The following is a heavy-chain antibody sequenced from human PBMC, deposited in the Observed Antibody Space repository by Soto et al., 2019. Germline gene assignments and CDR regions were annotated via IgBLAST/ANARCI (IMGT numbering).Heavy chain of an antibody. CDR2: ISPYNGNT. J-gene: IGHJ4*02. D-gene: IGHD3-22*01. CDR1: GYTFNTYG. V-gene: IGHV1-18*01. Sequence: QVHLEQSGPEVKKPGASVRVSCRTSGYTFNTYGITWVRQAPGQGLEWMGWISPYNGNTNFAQKFQGRVTMATDTSASTAYRELRGLRSDDTAVYYCAREFYYDDSGSYYSLFDHWGQGTLVTVSS. CDR3: AREFYYDDSGSYYSLFDH.